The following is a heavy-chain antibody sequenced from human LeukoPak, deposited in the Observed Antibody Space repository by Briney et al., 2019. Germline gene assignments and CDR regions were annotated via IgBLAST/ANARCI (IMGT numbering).Heavy chain of an antibody. CDR2: ISSSGSTI. Sequence: GGSLRLSCAASGFTFSSYEMNWVRQAPGKGLEWVSHISSSGSTIYYADSVKGRFTISRDNAKNSLYLQMNSLRAEDTAVYYCARDSASRPYCMDVWGKGTTVTISS. CDR1: GFTFSSYE. J-gene: IGHJ6*03. V-gene: IGHV3-48*03. CDR3: ARDSASRPYCMDV.